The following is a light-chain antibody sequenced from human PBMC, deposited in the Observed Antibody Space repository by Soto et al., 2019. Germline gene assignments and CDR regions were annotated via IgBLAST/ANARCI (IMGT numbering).Light chain of an antibody. CDR3: QQYYSTPA. V-gene: IGKV4-1*01. CDR1: QSVLYSSNNKNY. Sequence: DVVMTQSPDSLAVSLGERATINCKSSQSVLYSSNNKNYLAWYQQKPGQPPKLLIYWASTRESGVPDRFSGSGSWTDFTLTISSLHAEDVAVYYCQQYYSTPAFGPGTKVYIK. J-gene: IGKJ3*01. CDR2: WAS.